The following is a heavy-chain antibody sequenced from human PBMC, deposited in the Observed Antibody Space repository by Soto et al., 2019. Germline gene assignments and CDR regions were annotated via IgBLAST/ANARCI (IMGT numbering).Heavy chain of an antibody. CDR1: GFSFSYAW. J-gene: IGHJ6*02. D-gene: IGHD2-15*01. CDR3: TTDCSGGSCYPGAHYYYYGMDV. V-gene: IGHV3-15*01. Sequence: EVQLVESGGGLAQPGRSLRLSCAASGFSFSYAWMSWVRQAPGKGLEWVGRVKSKTDGGTTDYAAPVKGRFTISRDDSKTTVYLQMNSLKTEDTAVYYCTTDCSGGSCYPGAHYYYYGMDVWGPGTTVTVSS. CDR2: VKSKTDGGTT.